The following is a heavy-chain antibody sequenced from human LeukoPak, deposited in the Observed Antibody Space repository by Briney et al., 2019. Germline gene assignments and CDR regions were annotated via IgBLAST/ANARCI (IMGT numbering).Heavy chain of an antibody. D-gene: IGHD3-10*01. V-gene: IGHV1-69*04. J-gene: IGHJ6*02. CDR2: IIPILGIA. Sequence: GASVKVSCKASGGTFSSYAISWVRQAPGQGLEWMGRIIPILGIANYAQKFQGRVTITADKSTSTAYMELSSLRSEDTAVYYCARDPSPTVFGDYGMDVWGQGTTVTVSS. CDR1: GGTFSSYA. CDR3: ARDPSPTVFGDYGMDV.